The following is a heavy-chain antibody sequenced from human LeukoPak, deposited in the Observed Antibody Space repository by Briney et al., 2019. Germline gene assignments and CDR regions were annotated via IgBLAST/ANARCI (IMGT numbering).Heavy chain of an antibody. CDR3: ARGLYGSGWRMYYFDY. Sequence: ASVKVSCKASGYTFTSYGISWVRQAPGQGLEWMGWISAYNGNTNYAQKLQGRVTMTTDTSTSTAYMELRSLRSDDTAVYCCARGLYGSGWRMYYFDYWGQGTLVTVSS. D-gene: IGHD6-19*01. CDR1: GYTFTSYG. V-gene: IGHV1-18*01. CDR2: ISAYNGNT. J-gene: IGHJ4*02.